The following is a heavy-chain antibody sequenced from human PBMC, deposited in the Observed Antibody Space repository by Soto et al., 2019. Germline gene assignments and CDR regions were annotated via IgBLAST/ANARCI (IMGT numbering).Heavy chain of an antibody. V-gene: IGHV3-7*01. CDR3: ARVQYYYDSSGYRPRKFDN. D-gene: IGHD3-22*01. CDR2: IKEDGSQK. CDR1: GFVFSNYW. Sequence: GGSLRLSCAASGFVFSNYWMSWVRQAPGKGLEWVANIKEDGSQKYYLDSVKGRFTISRDNAKNSLYLQMNSLRDEDTAVYYCARVQYYYDSSGYRPRKFDNRGQGTLVTVSS. J-gene: IGHJ4*02.